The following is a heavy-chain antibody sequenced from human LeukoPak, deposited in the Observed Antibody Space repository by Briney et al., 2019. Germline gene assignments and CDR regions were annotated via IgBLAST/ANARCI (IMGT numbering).Heavy chain of an antibody. CDR3: ARVGLATIRGYLDYYYYMDV. D-gene: IGHD5-24*01. J-gene: IGHJ6*03. Sequence: ASVKVSCKASGYTFTSYDINWVRQATGQGLEWMGWMNPHSGNTGYAQKFQGRVTITRYTSISTAYMELSSLRSEDTAVYYCARVGLATIRGYLDYYYYMDVWGKGTTVTVSS. V-gene: IGHV1-8*03. CDR1: GYTFTSYD. CDR2: MNPHSGNT.